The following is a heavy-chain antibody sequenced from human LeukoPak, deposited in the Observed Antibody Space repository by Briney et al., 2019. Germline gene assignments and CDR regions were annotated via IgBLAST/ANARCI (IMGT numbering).Heavy chain of an antibody. CDR1: GFTFSDYG. V-gene: IGHV3-30*06. CDR2: TSPDGSNK. CDR3: ARDNDPDYSSSPGWFDL. Sequence: GGSLRLSCAASGFTFSDYGIHWVRLAPGKGLEWVGVTSPDGSNKFYADSVKGRFTVSRDNSKNTLYLQMNSLRAEYTAVYYCARDNDPDYSSSPGWFDLWGQGTLVTVSS. D-gene: IGHD3-22*01. J-gene: IGHJ5*02.